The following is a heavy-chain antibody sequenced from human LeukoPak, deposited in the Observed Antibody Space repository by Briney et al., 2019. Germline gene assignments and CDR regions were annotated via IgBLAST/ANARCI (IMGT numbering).Heavy chain of an antibody. V-gene: IGHV4-59*01. D-gene: IGHD3-9*01. CDR2: IYYSGST. Sequence: SETLSLTCTVSGGSISSYHWSWIRQPPGKGLECIGYIYYSGSTNYNPSLKSRVTISVDTSKNQFSLKLSSVTAADTAVYYCARGGERYFDWQLFDYWGQGTLVTVSS. CDR3: ARGGERYFDWQLFDY. J-gene: IGHJ4*02. CDR1: GGSISSYH.